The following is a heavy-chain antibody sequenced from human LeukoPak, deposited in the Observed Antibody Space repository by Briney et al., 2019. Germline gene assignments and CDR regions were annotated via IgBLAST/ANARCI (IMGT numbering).Heavy chain of an antibody. J-gene: IGHJ6*03. D-gene: IGHD4-17*01. CDR1: GFTFSSYE. CDR3: AREGSDYGIYYYYMDV. CDR2: ISSSSSYI. V-gene: IGHV3-21*01. Sequence: GGSLRLSCAASGFTFSSYEMNWVRQAPGKGLEWVSSISSSSSYIYYADSVKGRFTISRDNAKNSLYLQMNSLRAEDTAVYYCAREGSDYGIYYYYMDVWGKGTTVTVSS.